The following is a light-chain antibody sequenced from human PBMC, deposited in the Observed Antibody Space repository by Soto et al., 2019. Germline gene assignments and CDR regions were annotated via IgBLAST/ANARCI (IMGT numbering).Light chain of an antibody. V-gene: IGLV2-14*01. CDR1: SRDVGGYDY. Sequence: QSALTQPASVFGSPGQSMTISCPGTSRDVGGYDYVSWYQLHPGKAPKLMVAEDSNRPSGVSYRFSGSKSGNTASLTISGLQAEDEADYFCSSYSISTAYLFGTGTKVTVL. J-gene: IGLJ1*01. CDR3: SSYSISTAYL. CDR2: EDS.